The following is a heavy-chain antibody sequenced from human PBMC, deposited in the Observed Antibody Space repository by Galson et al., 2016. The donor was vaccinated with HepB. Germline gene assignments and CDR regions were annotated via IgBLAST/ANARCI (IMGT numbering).Heavy chain of an antibody. CDR2: IASNRRTI. CDR1: GITFRDYS. V-gene: IGHV3-48*02. CDR3: ARDGRRGYDMDV. J-gene: IGHJ6*02. Sequence: SPRLSCAASGITFRDYSMNWVRQAPGKGLEWVSYIASNRRTIYYADSARGRFTISRDNAKNSLYLQMNSLRDEDTAVYYCARDGRRGYDMDVWGQGTTVTVSS.